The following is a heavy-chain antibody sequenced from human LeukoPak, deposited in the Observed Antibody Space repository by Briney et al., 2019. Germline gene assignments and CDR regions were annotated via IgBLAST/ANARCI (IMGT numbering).Heavy chain of an antibody. CDR1: GFTFSNYA. D-gene: IGHD2-15*01. V-gene: IGHV3-30*09. J-gene: IGHJ4*02. CDR2: TSYDGSNR. CDR3: AKDLVVAATEYFDY. Sequence: RGSLRLSCAASGFTFSNYAMHWVRQAPGKGLEWVALTSYDGSNRFYADSVKGRFAISRDNSKSTLYVQMNSLRAEDTAVYYCAKDLVVAATEYFDYWGQGTLVTVPS.